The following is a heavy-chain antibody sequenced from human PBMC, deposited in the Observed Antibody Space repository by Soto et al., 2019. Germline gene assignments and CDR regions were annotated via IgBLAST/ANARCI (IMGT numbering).Heavy chain of an antibody. D-gene: IGHD3-10*01. V-gene: IGHV1-69*01. Sequence: QVQLVQSGADVKKPGSSVKVSCQASAVTFSSETLGWVRQAPGQGLEWVGGIIPLFGTASYAQKFQGRVTITADESTSTVYMELSSLRSDDTAVYFCATELGENPASPFDAWGQGTLVTVSS. CDR3: ATELGENPASPFDA. CDR2: IIPLFGTA. CDR1: AVTFSSET. J-gene: IGHJ4*02.